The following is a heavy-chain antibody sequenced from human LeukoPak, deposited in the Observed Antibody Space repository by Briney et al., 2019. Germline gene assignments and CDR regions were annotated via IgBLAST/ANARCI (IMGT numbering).Heavy chain of an antibody. D-gene: IGHD6-19*01. CDR2: FDPEDGET. CDR3: ATKNPLGSPAAQDRGFDP. Sequence: ASVKVSCKVSGYTLTELSMYWVRQAPGKGLEWMGGFDPEDGETIYAQKFQGRVTMTEDTSTDTAYMELSSLRSEDTAVYYCATKNPLGSPAAQDRGFDPWGQGNLVTVSS. V-gene: IGHV1-24*01. CDR1: GYTLTELS. J-gene: IGHJ5*02.